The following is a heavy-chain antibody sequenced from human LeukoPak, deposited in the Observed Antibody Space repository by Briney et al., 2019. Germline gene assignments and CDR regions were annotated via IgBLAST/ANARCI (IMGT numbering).Heavy chain of an antibody. CDR3: ARHLGLRAYYYYGMDV. J-gene: IGHJ6*02. V-gene: IGHV1-8*01. Sequence: ASVKVSCKASGYTFTSYDINWVRQATGQGLEWMGWMNPNSGNTGYAQKFQGRVTMTRSTSISTAYMELSSLRSEDTAVYYCARHLGLRAYYYYGMDVWGQGTTVTVSS. CDR1: GYTFTSYD. D-gene: IGHD7-27*01. CDR2: MNPNSGNT.